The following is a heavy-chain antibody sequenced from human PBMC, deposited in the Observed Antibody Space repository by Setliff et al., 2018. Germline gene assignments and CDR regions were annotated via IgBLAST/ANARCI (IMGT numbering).Heavy chain of an antibody. Sequence: KVSCKASGGTFQNYGLTWVRQAPGQGLEWMGGIIPIFGTTNYAHSFKGRVTFTADDSTSTAYMDLSRLTSEDTAVYYCARVLGVDFQYYYLDIWGKGTTVTVSS. J-gene: IGHJ6*03. CDR2: IIPIFGTT. D-gene: IGHD2-21*01. V-gene: IGHV1-69*01. CDR3: ARVLGVDFQYYYLDI. CDR1: GGTFQNYG.